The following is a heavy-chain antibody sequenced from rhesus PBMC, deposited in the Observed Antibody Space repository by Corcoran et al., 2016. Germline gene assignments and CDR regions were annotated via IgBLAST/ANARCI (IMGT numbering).Heavy chain of an antibody. J-gene: IGHJ4*01. CDR3: AKIDLR. V-gene: IGHV3-28*02. CDR1: GFTFSHYW. Sequence: EVQLVESGGGLAKCGGSLRLSCAASGFTFSHYWMYWVRQAPGKGVEWIAGISSAGSSTDKADSVKGRFTISREYAKNTLYLQMDSLRAEDTAVYYCAKIDLRWGQGVLVTVSS. D-gene: IGHD2-15*01. CDR2: ISSAGSST.